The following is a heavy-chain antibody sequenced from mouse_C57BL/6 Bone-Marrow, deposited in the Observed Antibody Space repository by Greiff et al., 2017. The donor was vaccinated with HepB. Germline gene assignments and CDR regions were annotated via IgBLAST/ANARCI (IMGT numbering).Heavy chain of an antibody. Sequence: LQESGSELRSPGSSVKLSCKDFDSEVFPIAYMSWVRQKPGHGFEWIGGILPSIGRTIYGEKFEDKATLDEDTLSNTAYLELNSLTSEDSAIYYCARRGSGYGHYAMDYWGQGTSVTVSS. CDR1: DSEVFPIAY. V-gene: IGHV15-2*01. CDR2: ILPSIGRT. CDR3: ARRGSGYGHYAMDY. D-gene: IGHD3-2*02. J-gene: IGHJ4*01.